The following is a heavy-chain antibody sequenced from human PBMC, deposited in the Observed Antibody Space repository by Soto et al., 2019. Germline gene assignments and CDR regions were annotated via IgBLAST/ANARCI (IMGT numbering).Heavy chain of an antibody. Sequence: AGGSLRLSCAASGFTFSTYTMSWVRRAPGKGLEWVSAISGSGASPCYADSVQGRFTISRDNPKRTLYLQMNNLRAEDTAVYYCAKARCSTTNCYVPDYWGQGTLVTVSS. CDR3: AKARCSTTNCYVPDY. D-gene: IGHD2-2*01. CDR2: ISGSGASP. V-gene: IGHV3-23*01. J-gene: IGHJ4*02. CDR1: GFTFSTYT.